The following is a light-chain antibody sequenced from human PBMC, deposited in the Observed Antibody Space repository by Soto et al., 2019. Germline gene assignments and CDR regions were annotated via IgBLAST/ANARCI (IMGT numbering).Light chain of an antibody. CDR1: QSVLYSSNNKNY. V-gene: IGKV4-1*01. Sequence: DIVMTQSPDSLAVSLGERATIYCQSSQSVLYSSNNKNYLAWYQQKPGQPPKLLIYWASTRETGVPDRFSGSGSATGFTLTIDTLQAEDVAVYYCQQYYRAPWTFGQGTKVDIK. CDR2: WAS. J-gene: IGKJ1*01. CDR3: QQYYRAPWT.